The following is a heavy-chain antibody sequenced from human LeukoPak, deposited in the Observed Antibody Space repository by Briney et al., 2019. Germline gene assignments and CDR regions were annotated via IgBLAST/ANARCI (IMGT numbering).Heavy chain of an antibody. J-gene: IGHJ6*02. Sequence: GGSLRLSCAASGFTVSSNYMSWVRQAPGKGLEWVSVIYSGGSTYYADSAKGRFTISRDNSKNTLYLQMNSLRAEDTAVYYCARATTVRGGMLREYYYYGMDVWGQGTTVTVSS. V-gene: IGHV3-66*01. D-gene: IGHD3-10*01. CDR2: IYSGGST. CDR3: ARATTVRGGMLREYYYYGMDV. CDR1: GFTVSSNY.